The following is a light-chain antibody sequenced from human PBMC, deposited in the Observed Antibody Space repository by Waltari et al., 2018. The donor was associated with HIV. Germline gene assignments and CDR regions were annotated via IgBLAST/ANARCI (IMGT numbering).Light chain of an antibody. J-gene: IGLJ3*02. Sequence: QSVLTQPPSVSAAPGRKVTISCSGSSSNIGKTYVCWYQQLPGTAPKLLIYDNNKRPSGIPDRFSGSKSGTSATLGITGLQTGDEADYYCGTWDSSLSAWVFGGGTKLTVL. CDR3: GTWDSSLSAWV. CDR1: SSNIGKTY. CDR2: DNN. V-gene: IGLV1-51*01.